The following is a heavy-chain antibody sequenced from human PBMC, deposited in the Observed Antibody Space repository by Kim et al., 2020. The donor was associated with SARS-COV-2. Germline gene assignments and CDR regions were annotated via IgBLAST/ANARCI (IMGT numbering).Heavy chain of an antibody. CDR2: ISYDGTNT. V-gene: IGHV3-30*04. J-gene: IGHJ5*02. Sequence: GGSLRLSCAASGFTFRNFAIHWVRQAPGKWPEWVADISYDGTNTYYADSVRGRFTISRDNSKNIVFLQMNSLRVDDTAVYYCARDRDSIMETWGQGTLVSVSS. D-gene: IGHD3-3*02. CDR3: ARDRDSIMET. CDR1: GFTFRNFA.